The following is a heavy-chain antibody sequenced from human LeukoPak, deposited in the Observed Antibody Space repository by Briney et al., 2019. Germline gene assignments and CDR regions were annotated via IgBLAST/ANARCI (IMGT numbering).Heavy chain of an antibody. D-gene: IGHD3-10*01. CDR1: GFTFSSYG. CDR3: AKGLRIVPPLGDDAFDI. J-gene: IGHJ3*02. V-gene: IGHV3-23*01. CDR2: MSGSGGST. Sequence: GGSLRLSCAASGFTFSSYGMSWVRQAPGKGLELVSAMSGSGGSTYYADSVKGRFTISRDNSKNSLYLQINSLRAEDTAVYYCAKGLRIVPPLGDDAFDIWGQGTMVTGSS.